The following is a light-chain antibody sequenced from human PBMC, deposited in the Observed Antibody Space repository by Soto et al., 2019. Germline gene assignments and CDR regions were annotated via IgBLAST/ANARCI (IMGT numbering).Light chain of an antibody. V-gene: IGKV1-33*01. J-gene: IGKJ5*01. Sequence: IQMTQSPSSLSASVGDRVTITCQASQNINNYLNWYQQNPGRAPKLLIYDASNLEAGVPSRFRGSGSGTDFTFTISRLQPEDIATYYCQQYENLPTFGQGTRLEI. CDR3: QQYENLPT. CDR1: QNINNY. CDR2: DAS.